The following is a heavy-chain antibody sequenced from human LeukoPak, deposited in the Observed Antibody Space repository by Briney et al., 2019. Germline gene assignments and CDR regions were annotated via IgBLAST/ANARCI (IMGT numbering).Heavy chain of an antibody. D-gene: IGHD3-10*01. CDR3: ARVSGLGMNEYYQH. J-gene: IGHJ1*01. CDR1: GLTLSNSW. V-gene: IGHV3-74*01. Sequence: PGGSLRLSCEASGLTLSNSWMHWVRQAPGKGLVWVSRINNEGTTISYADSVKGRFTISRDNAKNTLYLQMNSLRAEDTAVYYCARVSGLGMNEYYQHWGQGTLVTVAS. CDR2: INNEGTTI.